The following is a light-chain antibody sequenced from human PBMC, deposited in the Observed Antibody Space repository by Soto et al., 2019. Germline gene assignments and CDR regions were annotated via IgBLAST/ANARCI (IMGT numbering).Light chain of an antibody. J-gene: IGKJ1*01. CDR3: QQYGSSPT. V-gene: IGKV3-20*01. CDR2: GAS. CDR1: QSVSISY. Sequence: EIVLTQSPATLSLSPGERATLSGRASQSVSISYLAWYQQKPGQAPRVLIYGASSRATGIPDRLSGSGSGTDFTLTIGRLEPEDFAVYYCQQYGSSPTFGQGTKVDIK.